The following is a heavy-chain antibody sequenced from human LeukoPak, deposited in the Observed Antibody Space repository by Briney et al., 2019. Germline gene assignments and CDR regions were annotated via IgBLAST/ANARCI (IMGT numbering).Heavy chain of an antibody. CDR1: GGSFSGYY. CDR2: INHSGST. V-gene: IGHV4-34*01. J-gene: IGHJ5*02. CDR3: ARGMWFDP. Sequence: SETLSLTCAVYGGSFSGYYWSWIRQPPGKGLEWIGEINHSGSTNYNPSLKSRVTISVDTSKNQFSLKLSSVTAADTAVYYCARGMWFDPWGQGTLVTVSS.